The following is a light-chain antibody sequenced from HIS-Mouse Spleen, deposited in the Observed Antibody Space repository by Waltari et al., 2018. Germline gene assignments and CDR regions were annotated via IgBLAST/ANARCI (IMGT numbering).Light chain of an antibody. CDR1: TSDVGGYNS. CDR2: EVS. V-gene: IGLV2-14*01. CDR3: SSYTSSSSVV. J-gene: IGLJ2*01. Sequence: QSALTQPPSLSGSPVPSITISSTGTTSDVGGYNSVSWYQQHPGKAPKLMIYEVSNRPSGVSNRFSGSKSGNTASLTISGLQAEDEADYYCSSYTSSSSVVFGGGTKLTVL.